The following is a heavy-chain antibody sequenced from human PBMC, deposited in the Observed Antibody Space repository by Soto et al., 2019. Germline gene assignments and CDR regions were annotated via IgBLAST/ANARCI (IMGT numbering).Heavy chain of an antibody. J-gene: IGHJ4*02. D-gene: IGHD3-9*01. CDR1: GFTFSSYS. Sequence: GGSLRLSCAASGFTFSSYSMNWVRQAPGKGLEWVSSISSSSSYIYYADSVKGRFTISRDNAKNSLYLQMNSLRAEDSFVYDCVSDFNRADILSGYYFDYWGQGTLVTVSS. CDR2: ISSSSSYI. CDR3: VSDFNRADILSGYYFDY. V-gene: IGHV3-21*01.